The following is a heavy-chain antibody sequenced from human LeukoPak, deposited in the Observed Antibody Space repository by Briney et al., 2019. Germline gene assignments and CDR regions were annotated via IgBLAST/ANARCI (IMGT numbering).Heavy chain of an antibody. J-gene: IGHJ5*02. V-gene: IGHV4-39*01. CDR1: GGSLSSSSYY. D-gene: IGHD2-2*01. CDR2: IYYSGST. Sequence: SETLSLACTVSGGSLSSSSYYWGWIRQPPGKGLEWIGSIYYSGSTYYNPSLKSRVTISVDTSKNQFSLKLSSVTAADTAVYYCARLLVPADPWFDPWGQGTLVTVSS. CDR3: ARLLVPADPWFDP.